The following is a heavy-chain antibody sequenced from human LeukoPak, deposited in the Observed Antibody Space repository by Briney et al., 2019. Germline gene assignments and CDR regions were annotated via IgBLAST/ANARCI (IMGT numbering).Heavy chain of an antibody. J-gene: IGHJ4*02. CDR1: GYTLTELS. Sequence: ASVKVSCKVSGYTLTELSMHWVRQAPGKGLEWMGGFDPEDGETTYAQKFQGRVTMTEDTSTDTAYMELSSLRSEDTAVYYCATAGLWLHYFDYWGQGTLVTVSS. D-gene: IGHD5-18*01. V-gene: IGHV1-24*01. CDR2: FDPEDGET. CDR3: ATAGLWLHYFDY.